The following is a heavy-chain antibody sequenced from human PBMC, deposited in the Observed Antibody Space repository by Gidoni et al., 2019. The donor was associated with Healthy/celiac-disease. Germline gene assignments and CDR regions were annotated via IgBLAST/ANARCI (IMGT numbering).Heavy chain of an antibody. D-gene: IGHD1-26*01. J-gene: IGHJ4*02. CDR1: GYTFTSYG. Sequence: QVQLVQSGAEVKKPGASVKVSCKASGYTFTSYGISWVRQAPGKGLEWMGWISAYKGKTNYAQKLQGRVTMTTETATSTAYMELRSLRSDDTAVYYWARVEGVGSPVEDWGQGTLVTVSS. CDR3: ARVEGVGSPVED. CDR2: ISAYKGKT. V-gene: IGHV1-18*04.